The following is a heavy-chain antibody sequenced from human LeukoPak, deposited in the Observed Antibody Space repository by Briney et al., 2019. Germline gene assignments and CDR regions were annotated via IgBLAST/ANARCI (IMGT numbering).Heavy chain of an antibody. CDR2: INPNSGGT. D-gene: IGHD2-2*01. CDR3: ASEGGYCSSTSCNNWFDP. CDR1: GYTFTGYY. Sequence: ASVKLSCKASGYTFTGYYMHWVRQAPGQGLEWMGWINPNSGGTNYAQKFQGRVTMTRDTSISTAYMELSRLRSDDTAVYYCASEGGYCSSTSCNNWFDPWGQGTLVTVSS. J-gene: IGHJ5*02. V-gene: IGHV1-2*02.